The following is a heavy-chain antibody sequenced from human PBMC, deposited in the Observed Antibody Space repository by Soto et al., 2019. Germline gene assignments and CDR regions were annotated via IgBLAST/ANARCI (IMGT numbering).Heavy chain of an antibody. J-gene: IGHJ6*02. V-gene: IGHV3-53*02. CDR1: GFTVSSNY. CDR3: ARDYSISRYYGMDV. D-gene: IGHD4-4*01. CDR2: IYTGGSA. Sequence: EVQLVETGGGLTQPGGSLRLSCAASGFTVSSNYMSWVHQAPGKGLEWVSLIYTGGSAYYADSVKGRFTISRDNSKNTLYLQMNSLRAEDTAVYYCARDYSISRYYGMDVWGQGTTVTVSS.